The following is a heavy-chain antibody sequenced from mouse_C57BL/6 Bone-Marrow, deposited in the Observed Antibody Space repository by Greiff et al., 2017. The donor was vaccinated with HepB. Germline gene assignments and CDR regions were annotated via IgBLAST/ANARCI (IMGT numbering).Heavy chain of an antibody. J-gene: IGHJ4*01. CDR2: ISGGGGNT. CDR3: ARQLRLRAMDY. V-gene: IGHV5-9*01. D-gene: IGHD3-2*02. Sequence: DVMLVESGGGLVKPGGSLKLSCAASGFTFSSYTMSWVRQTPEKRLEWVATISGGGGNTYYPDSVKGRFTISRDNAKNTLYLQMSSLRSEDTALYYCARQLRLRAMDYWGQGTSVTVSS. CDR1: GFTFSSYT.